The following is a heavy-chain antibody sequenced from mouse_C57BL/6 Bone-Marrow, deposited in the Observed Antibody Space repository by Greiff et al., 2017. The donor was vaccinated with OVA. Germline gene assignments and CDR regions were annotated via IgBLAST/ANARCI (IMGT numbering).Heavy chain of an antibody. D-gene: IGHD1-1*01. J-gene: IGHJ1*03. CDR3: ARDASSSYLYWYFDV. CDR2: SSNKANDYTT. V-gene: IGHV7-1*01. CDR1: GFTFSDFY. Sequence: EVQGVESGGGLVQSGRSLRLSCATSGFTFSDFYMEWVRQAPGKGLAWIAASSNKANDYTTEYSEKVMGRFIVSGDTSQSILYLQMNALRAEDTAIYYCARDASSSYLYWYFDVWGTGTTVTVSS.